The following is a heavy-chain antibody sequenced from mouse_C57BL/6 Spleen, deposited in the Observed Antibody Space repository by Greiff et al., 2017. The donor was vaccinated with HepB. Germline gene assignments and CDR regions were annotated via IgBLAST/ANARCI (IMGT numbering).Heavy chain of an antibody. CDR1: GYTFTDYE. Sequence: QVQLQQSGAELVRPGASVTLSCKASGYTFTDYEMHWVKQTPVHGLEWIGAIDPETGGTAYNQKFKGKAILTADKSSSTAYMELRSLTSEDSAVYYCTRWGPNYYGSFYAMDYWGQGTSVTVSS. CDR2: IDPETGGT. J-gene: IGHJ4*01. D-gene: IGHD1-1*01. V-gene: IGHV1-15*01. CDR3: TRWGPNYYGSFYAMDY.